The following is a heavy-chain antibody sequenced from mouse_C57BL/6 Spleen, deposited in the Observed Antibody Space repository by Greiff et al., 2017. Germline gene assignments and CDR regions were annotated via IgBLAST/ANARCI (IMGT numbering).Heavy chain of an antibody. V-gene: IGHV1-50*01. J-gene: IGHJ1*03. CDR1: GYTFTSYW. Sequence: VQLQQPGAELVKPGASVKLSCKASGYTFTSYWMQWVKQRPGQGLEWIGEIDPSDSYTNYNQKFKGKATLTVDTSSSTAYMQLSSLTSEDSAVYYCARGSFSSSYWYFDVWGTGTTVTVSS. CDR3: ARGSFSSSYWYFDV. D-gene: IGHD1-1*01. CDR2: IDPSDSYT.